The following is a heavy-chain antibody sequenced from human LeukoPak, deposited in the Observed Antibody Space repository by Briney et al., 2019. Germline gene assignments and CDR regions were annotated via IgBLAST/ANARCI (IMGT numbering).Heavy chain of an antibody. D-gene: IGHD3-3*01. CDR1: EYTFTRYY. Sequence: ASVKVSCKASEYTFTRYYMHWVRQAPGKGVDWMGCINPNRWGKNYAQKFQGRVTMARDTSISTAYMELSRLRSDDTAVYYCARLHYDFWSGSTPSYYFDYWGQGTLVTVSS. CDR3: ARLHYDFWSGSTPSYYFDY. CDR2: INPNRWGK. V-gene: IGHV1-2*02. J-gene: IGHJ4*02.